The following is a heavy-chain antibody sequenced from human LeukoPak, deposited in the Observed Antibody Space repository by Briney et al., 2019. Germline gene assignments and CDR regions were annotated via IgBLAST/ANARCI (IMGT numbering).Heavy chain of an antibody. D-gene: IGHD3-16*01. CDR2: INHNGNVN. CDR3: ARGGGLDV. J-gene: IGHJ6*02. Sequence: ETLSLTCAVYGGSFSGYYWSWIRQPPGKGLEWVASINHNGNVNYYVDSVKGRFTISRDNAKNSLYLQMSNLRAEDTAVYFCARGGGLDVWGQGATVTVSS. CDR1: GGSFSGYY. V-gene: IGHV3-7*03.